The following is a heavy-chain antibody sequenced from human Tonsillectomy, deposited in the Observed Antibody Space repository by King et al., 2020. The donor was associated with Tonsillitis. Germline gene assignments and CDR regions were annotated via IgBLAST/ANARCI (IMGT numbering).Heavy chain of an antibody. Sequence: LQLQESGPGLVKPSETLSLTCTVSGGSISSSSYYWGWIRQPPGKGLEWIGSIYYSGSTYYNPSLKSRVTISVDTSKNQFSLKLSSVTAADTAVYYCGRHLPGYSGSDWGQGTLVTVSS. CDR1: GGSISSSSYY. V-gene: IGHV4-39*01. D-gene: IGHD1-26*01. CDR3: GRHLPGYSGSD. J-gene: IGHJ4*02. CDR2: IYYSGST.